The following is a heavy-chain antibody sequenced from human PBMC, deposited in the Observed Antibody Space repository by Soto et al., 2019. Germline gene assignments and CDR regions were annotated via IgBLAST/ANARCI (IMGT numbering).Heavy chain of an antibody. CDR3: AKGGVPAAVIASDI. CDR2: ISGSGGST. J-gene: IGHJ3*02. V-gene: IGHV3-23*01. Sequence: LXLSCAASRFTFSMYSMSWVRQAPGRGLECVSAISGSGGSTYYTDSVKGRFTISRDNSKNTLYLQMNSLRAEDTAVYYCAKGGVPAAVIASDIWGQGRMVTVSS. D-gene: IGHD2-2*01. CDR1: RFTFSMYS.